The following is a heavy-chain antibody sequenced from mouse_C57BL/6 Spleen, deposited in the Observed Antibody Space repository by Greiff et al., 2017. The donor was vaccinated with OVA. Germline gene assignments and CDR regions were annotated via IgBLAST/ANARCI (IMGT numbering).Heavy chain of an antibody. CDR3: TRGPPGFAY. V-gene: IGHV5-9-1*02. Sequence: EVMLVESGEGLVKPGGSLKLPCAASGFTFSSYAMSWVRQTPEKRLEWVAYISSGGDYIYYADTVKGRFTISRDNARNTLYLQMSSLKSEDTAMYYCTRGPPGFAYWGQGTLVTVSA. CDR2: ISSGGDYI. J-gene: IGHJ3*01. CDR1: GFTFSSYA.